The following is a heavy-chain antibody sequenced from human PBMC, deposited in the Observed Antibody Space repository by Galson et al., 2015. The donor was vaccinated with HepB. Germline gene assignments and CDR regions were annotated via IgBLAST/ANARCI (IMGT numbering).Heavy chain of an antibody. CDR1: GFTFSSYS. J-gene: IGHJ4*02. V-gene: IGHV3-48*01. Sequence: SLRLSCAASGFTFSSYSMNWVRQAPGKGLEWVSYISSSSSTIYYADSVKGRFTVSRDNAKNSLYLQMNSLRAEDTAVYYCARGGIAAAGTFDYWGQGTLVTVSS. CDR3: ARGGIAAAGTFDY. D-gene: IGHD6-13*01. CDR2: ISSSSSTI.